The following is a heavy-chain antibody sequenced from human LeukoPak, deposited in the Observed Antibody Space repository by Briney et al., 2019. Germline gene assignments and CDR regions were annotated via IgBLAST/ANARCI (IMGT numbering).Heavy chain of an antibody. Sequence: GGPLRLSCAASGFTFSSYAMSWVRQAPGEGLEWVSTIRSSGDSTTYADSVKGRFTISRDNSKNALYLQMNSLRVEDTAVYYCAKMGWAAVGMSGGGYWGQGILVTVSS. J-gene: IGHJ4*02. CDR2: IRSSGDST. CDR3: AKMGWAAVGMSGGGY. V-gene: IGHV3-23*01. CDR1: GFTFSSYA. D-gene: IGHD6-19*01.